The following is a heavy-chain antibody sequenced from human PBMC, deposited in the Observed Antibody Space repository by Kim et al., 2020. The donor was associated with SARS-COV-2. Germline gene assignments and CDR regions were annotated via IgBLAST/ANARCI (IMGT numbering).Heavy chain of an antibody. CDR2: IYYSGST. J-gene: IGHJ4*02. Sequence: SETLSLTCTVSGGSISSSSYYWGWIRQPPGKGLEWIGSIYYSGSTYYNPSLKSRVTISVDTSKNQFSLKLSSVTAADTAVYYCARDMVRGVIGYWGQGTLVTVSS. V-gene: IGHV4-39*07. CDR1: GGSISSSSYY. D-gene: IGHD3-10*01. CDR3: ARDMVRGVIGY.